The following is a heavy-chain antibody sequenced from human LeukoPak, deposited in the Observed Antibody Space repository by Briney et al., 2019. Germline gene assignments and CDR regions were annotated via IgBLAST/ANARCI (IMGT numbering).Heavy chain of an antibody. Sequence: SETLSLTCAVYGGSFSGYYWSWIRQPPGKGLEWIGEINHSGSTNYNPSLKSRVTISVDTSKNQFSLKLSSVTAADTAIYYCARQDYGINTSCYDYWGQGTLVTVSS. D-gene: IGHD3-16*01. CDR2: INHSGST. CDR3: ARQDYGINTSCYDY. CDR1: GGSFSGYY. J-gene: IGHJ4*02. V-gene: IGHV4-34*01.